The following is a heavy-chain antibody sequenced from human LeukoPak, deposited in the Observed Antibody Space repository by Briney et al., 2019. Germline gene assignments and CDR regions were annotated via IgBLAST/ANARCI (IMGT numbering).Heavy chain of an antibody. D-gene: IGHD3-22*01. CDR2: INPSGGST. Sequence: ASVKVSCKASGYTFTSYYMHWVRQAPGQGLEWMGIINPSGGSTSYAQKFQGRVTMTGDTSTSTVYMELSSLRSEDTAVYYCARDERYYYDSSGYRPWFDPWGQGTLVTVSS. V-gene: IGHV1-46*01. CDR1: GYTFTSYY. J-gene: IGHJ5*02. CDR3: ARDERYYYDSSGYRPWFDP.